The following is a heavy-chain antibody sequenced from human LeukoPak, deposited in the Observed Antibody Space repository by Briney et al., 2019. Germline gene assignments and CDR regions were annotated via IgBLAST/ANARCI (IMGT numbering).Heavy chain of an antibody. V-gene: IGHV3-21*01. J-gene: IGHJ6*02. CDR1: GFTFSSYS. Sequence: GGSLRLSCAASGFTFSSYSMNWVRQAPGKGLEWVSSISSSSSYIYYADSVKGRFTISRDNAKNSLYLQMNSLRAEDTAVYYCSSGSLSNSYYYGMDVWGQGTTVTVSS. CDR3: SSGSLSNSYYYGMDV. D-gene: IGHD2-15*01. CDR2: ISSSSSYI.